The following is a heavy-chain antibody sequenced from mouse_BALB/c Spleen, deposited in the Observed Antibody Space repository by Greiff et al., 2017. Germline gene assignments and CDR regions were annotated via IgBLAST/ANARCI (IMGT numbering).Heavy chain of an antibody. D-gene: IGHD2-14*01. V-gene: IGHV2-9*02. CDR3: ARGGNYRYDGFAY. CDR1: GFSLTSYG. J-gene: IGHJ3*01. Sequence: VKLVESGPGLVAPSQSLSITCTVSGFSLTSYGVHWVRQPPGKGLEWLGVIWAGGSTNYNSALMSRLSISKDNSKSQVFLKMNSLQTDDTAMYYCARGGNYRYDGFAYWGQGTLVTVSA. CDR2: IWAGGST.